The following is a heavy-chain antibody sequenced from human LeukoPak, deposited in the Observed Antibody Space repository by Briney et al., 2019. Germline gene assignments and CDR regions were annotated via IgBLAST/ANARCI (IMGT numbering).Heavy chain of an antibody. CDR1: GFTFSSYS. Sequence: GGSLRLSCAASGFTFSSYSMNWVRQAPGKGLEWVSSISSSSSYIYYADSVKGRFTISRDNAKHSLYLQMNSLRAEDTAVYYCARDLYCSSTSCYFGLDYWGQGTLVTVSS. CDR2: ISSSSSYI. D-gene: IGHD2-2*01. J-gene: IGHJ4*02. CDR3: ARDLYCSSTSCYFGLDY. V-gene: IGHV3-21*01.